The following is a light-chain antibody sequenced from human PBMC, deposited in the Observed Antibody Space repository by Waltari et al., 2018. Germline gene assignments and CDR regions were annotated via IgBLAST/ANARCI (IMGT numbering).Light chain of an antibody. CDR2: EVN. J-gene: IGLJ2*01. V-gene: IGLV2-23*02. CDR1: SSNVGNYNL. CDR3: CSYTVGSIPVV. Sequence: QSALTQPASVSGSPGQSITISCTGTSSNVGNYNLVSWYQQHPGKVPKLIIYEVNERPSGISTRFSGSKSGNTASLTISGLQAEDEADYYCCSYTVGSIPVVCGGGTKLTVL.